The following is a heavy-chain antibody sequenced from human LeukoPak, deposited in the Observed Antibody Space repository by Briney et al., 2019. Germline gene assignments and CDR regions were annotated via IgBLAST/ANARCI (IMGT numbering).Heavy chain of an antibody. CDR2: IYSSGST. D-gene: IGHD6-19*01. CDR3: ARGSSGWYSIDY. V-gene: IGHV4-4*07. CDR1: GGSISSYY. Sequence: PSETLFLTCTVSGGSISSYYWSWIRQSAGKGLEWIGRIYSSGSTNYNPSLKSRVTMSVDTSKSQFSLNLNSVTAADTAVYYCARGSSGWYSIDYWSQGTLVTVSS. J-gene: IGHJ4*02.